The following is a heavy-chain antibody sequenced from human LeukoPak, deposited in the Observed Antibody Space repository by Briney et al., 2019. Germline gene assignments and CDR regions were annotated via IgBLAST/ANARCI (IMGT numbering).Heavy chain of an antibody. V-gene: IGHV3-48*01. CDR2: ITSSSSTI. CDR3: ARNFDS. CDR1: GFTFTSYT. J-gene: IGHJ4*02. D-gene: IGHD2/OR15-2a*01. Sequence: QAGGSLRLSCAASGFTFTSYTMTWVRQAPGKGLEWVSYITSSSSTIYYADSVKGRFTMSRDNAENSLYLQMNSLRAEDTAVYYCARNFDSWGQGTLVTVSS.